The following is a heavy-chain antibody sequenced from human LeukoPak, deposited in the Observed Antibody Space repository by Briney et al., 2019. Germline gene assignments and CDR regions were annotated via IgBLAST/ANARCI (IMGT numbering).Heavy chain of an antibody. Sequence: PGGSLRLSCAASGFTFSIFAMSWVRQAPGKDLEWVSSISGSDGTTYYAESVEGRFTISRDNSKNILYLQMNSLRADDTAVYYCAKDANYFDSGGYLIPFDYWGQGTLVTVSS. CDR3: AKDANYFDSGGYLIPFDY. CDR2: ISGSDGTT. D-gene: IGHD3-22*01. V-gene: IGHV3-23*01. J-gene: IGHJ4*02. CDR1: GFTFSIFA.